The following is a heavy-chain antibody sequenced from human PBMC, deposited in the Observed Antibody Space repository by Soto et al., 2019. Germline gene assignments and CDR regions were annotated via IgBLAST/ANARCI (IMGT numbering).Heavy chain of an antibody. V-gene: IGHV3-21*01. CDR2: ISSSSSYI. CDR1: GFTFSSYA. Sequence: LRLSCAASGFTFSSYAMSWVRQAPGKGLEWVSSISSSSSYIYYADSVKGRFTISRDNAKNSLYLQMNSLRAEDTAVYYCARASNYYDSSGYYSGLDYWGQGTLVTVSS. J-gene: IGHJ4*02. CDR3: ARASNYYDSSGYYSGLDY. D-gene: IGHD3-22*01.